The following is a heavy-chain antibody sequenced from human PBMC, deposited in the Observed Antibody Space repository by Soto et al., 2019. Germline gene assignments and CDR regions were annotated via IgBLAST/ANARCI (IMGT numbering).Heavy chain of an antibody. CDR1: GSTFTRYA. CDR2: ISGSGGGR. J-gene: IGHJ4*02. D-gene: IGHD2-2*01. CDR3: EKGPRKVTPAQADC. V-gene: IGHV3-23*01. Sequence: GRSLRISCAASGSTFTRYAKSRVRRAAGKGREWVSAISGSGGGRYCADSVKGRFTISRDNSEISLYLQMNSPSAEDTAVYYCEKGPRKVTPAQADCWSQGA.